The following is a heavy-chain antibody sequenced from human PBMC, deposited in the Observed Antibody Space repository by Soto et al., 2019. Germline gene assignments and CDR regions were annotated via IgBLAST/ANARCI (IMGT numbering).Heavy chain of an antibody. V-gene: IGHV4-30-4*01. J-gene: IGHJ5*02. CDR2: IYYSGST. D-gene: IGHD3-22*01. Sequence: QVQLQESGPGLVKPSQTLSLTCTVSGGSISSGDYYWSWIRQPPGKGLEWIGYIYYSGSTYYNPYLKSRVTISVDTYKNQFSLKLSSVTAADTAVYYCAREYYDSSGYLNWFDPWGQGTLVTVSS. CDR3: AREYYDSSGYLNWFDP. CDR1: GGSISSGDYY.